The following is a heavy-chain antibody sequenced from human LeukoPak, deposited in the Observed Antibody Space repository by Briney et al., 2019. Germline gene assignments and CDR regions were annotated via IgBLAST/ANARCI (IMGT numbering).Heavy chain of an antibody. D-gene: IGHD3-22*01. CDR1: GGSISSYY. V-gene: IGHV4-59*01. CDR2: IYYSGST. J-gene: IGHJ4*02. CDR3: ARSRDYYDSSGYPLEVDY. Sequence: SETLSLXCTVSGGSISSYYWSWIRQPPGKGLEWIGYIYYSGSTSYNPSLKSRVTISVDTSKNQFSLKLSSVTAADTAVYYCARSRDYYDSSGYPLEVDYWGQGTLVTVSS.